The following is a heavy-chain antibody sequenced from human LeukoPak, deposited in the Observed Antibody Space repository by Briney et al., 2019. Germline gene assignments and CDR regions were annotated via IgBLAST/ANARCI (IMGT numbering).Heavy chain of an antibody. V-gene: IGHV1-2*02. J-gene: IGHJ6*02. Sequence: ASVKVSCKASGYTFTGYYMHWVRQAPGQGLEWMGWINPTSGGPNYAKKFKGRVTMTRDTSISTAYMELSRLRSDDTAVYYCARDPLDTEIPEGYYSMDVWGQGPTVTVSS. D-gene: IGHD5-18*01. CDR3: ARDPLDTEIPEGYYSMDV. CDR2: INPTSGGP. CDR1: GYTFTGYY.